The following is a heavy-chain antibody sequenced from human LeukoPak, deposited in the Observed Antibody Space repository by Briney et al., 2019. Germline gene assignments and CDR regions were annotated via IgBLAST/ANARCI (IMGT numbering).Heavy chain of an antibody. Sequence: SETLSLTCTVSGGSISTYYWSWIRQPPGKGLEWVGFIYYSGNTNYNPSLKSRVTMSIDTSKNQFSLKLSSVIAADTAVYYCTRHAPYTTNDIWGQGTVVTVSS. J-gene: IGHJ3*02. CDR2: IYYSGNT. V-gene: IGHV4-59*08. CDR3: TRHAPYTTNDI. D-gene: IGHD2-2*02. CDR1: GGSISTYY.